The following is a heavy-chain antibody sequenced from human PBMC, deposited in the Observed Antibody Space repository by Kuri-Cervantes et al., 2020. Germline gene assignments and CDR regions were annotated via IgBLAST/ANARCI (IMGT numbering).Heavy chain of an antibody. CDR3: ARGFSGKDAFDI. Sequence: GGSLRLSCAASGFTLSSYSMNWVRQAPGKGLEWVSSISSSSSYIYYADSVKGRFTISRDNAKNSLYLQMNSLRAEDTAVYYCARGFSGKDAFDIWGQGTMVTVSS. D-gene: IGHD3-3*01. V-gene: IGHV3-21*01. J-gene: IGHJ3*02. CDR2: ISSSSSYI. CDR1: GFTLSSYS.